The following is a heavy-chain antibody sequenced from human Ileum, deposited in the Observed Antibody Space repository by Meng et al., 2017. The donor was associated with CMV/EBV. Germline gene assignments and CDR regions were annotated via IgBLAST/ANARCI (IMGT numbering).Heavy chain of an antibody. J-gene: IGHJ4*02. CDR3: ARDIHYSFDY. CDR2: ISTDETNT. V-gene: IGHV3-74*01. D-gene: IGHD3-10*01. Sequence: DVQRVESGGGLVQPGGSLGLSFAASGFTFSDFWIYWVRQAPGKGLVWVSAISTDETNTHYADSVKGRFTISRDNAKNTVYLQMNSLRAEDTAVYYCARDIHYSFDYWGQGALVTVSS. CDR1: GFTFSDFW.